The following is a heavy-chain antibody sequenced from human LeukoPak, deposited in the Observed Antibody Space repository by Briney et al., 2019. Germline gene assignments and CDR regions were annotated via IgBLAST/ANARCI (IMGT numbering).Heavy chain of an antibody. CDR2: INPNSGGT. CDR1: GYTFNGYY. J-gene: IGHJ5*02. D-gene: IGHD5-12*01. CDR3: AKDGVEIVIMNTGWFDP. V-gene: IGHV1-2*02. Sequence: ASVKVSCKASGYTFNGYYIHWVRQAPGQGLEWMGWINPNSGGTNLAQKFQGRGTMTRDTSINTAYMELSRLRSDDTAVYYCAKDGVEIVIMNTGWFDPWGQGTLVTVSS.